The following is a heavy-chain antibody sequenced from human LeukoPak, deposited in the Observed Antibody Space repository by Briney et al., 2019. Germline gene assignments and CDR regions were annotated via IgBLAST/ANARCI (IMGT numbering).Heavy chain of an antibody. CDR2: ISGSGGST. V-gene: IGHV3-23*01. D-gene: IGHD3-22*01. Sequence: GGSLRLSCAASGFTFSSNAMSWVRQAPGKGLEWVSAISGSGGSTYYADSVKGRFTISRDNSKNTLYLQMNSLRAEDTAVYYCAKAPVYYYDSSGYYSPSWFFDYWGQGTLVTVSS. CDR3: AKAPVYYYDSSGYYSPSWFFDY. J-gene: IGHJ4*02. CDR1: GFTFSSNA.